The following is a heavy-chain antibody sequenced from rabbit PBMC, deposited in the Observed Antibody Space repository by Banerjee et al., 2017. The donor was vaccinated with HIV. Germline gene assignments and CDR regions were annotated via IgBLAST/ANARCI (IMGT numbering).Heavy chain of an antibody. D-gene: IGHD1-1*01. CDR2: IVAGSSGST. CDR1: GFTLSSSDY. V-gene: IGHV1S45*01. J-gene: IGHJ4*01. Sequence: QQQLEESGGGLVQPEGSLTLTCKASGFTLSSSDYMCWVRQAPGKGLEWIGCIVAGSSGSTYSASWAKGRFTISKTSSTTVTLQMTSLTAADTATYFCARAGGFENYFNLWGPGTLSPS. CDR3: ARAGGFENYFNL.